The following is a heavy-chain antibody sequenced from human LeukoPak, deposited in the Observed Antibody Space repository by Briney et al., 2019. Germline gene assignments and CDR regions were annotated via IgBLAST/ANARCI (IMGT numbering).Heavy chain of an antibody. CDR1: GYSFTSYW. Sequence: GESLKISCKGPGYSFTSYWIGWVRQMPGKGLEWMGIIYPGDSDTRYSPSFQGQVTISADKSISTAYLQWSSLKASDTAMYYCARHGTSIAALFSPTNYYMDVWGKGTTVTVSS. D-gene: IGHD6-6*01. CDR3: ARHGTSIAALFSPTNYYMDV. J-gene: IGHJ6*03. CDR2: IYPGDSDT. V-gene: IGHV5-51*01.